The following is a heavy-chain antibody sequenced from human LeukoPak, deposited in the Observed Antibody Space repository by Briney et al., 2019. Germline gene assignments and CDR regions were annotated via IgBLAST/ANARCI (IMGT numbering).Heavy chain of an antibody. CDR3: ARQLDPNIMITFGGVAPPDY. CDR1: GGSISSYY. V-gene: IGHV4-59*05. Sequence: SETLSLTCTVSGGSISSYYWSWIRQPPGKGLVWIGSIYYSGSTYYNPSLKSRVTIAVDTSKNQFSLKLSSATAADTAVYYCARQLDPNIMITFGGVAPPDYWGQGTLVTVSS. D-gene: IGHD3-16*01. J-gene: IGHJ4*02. CDR2: IYYSGST.